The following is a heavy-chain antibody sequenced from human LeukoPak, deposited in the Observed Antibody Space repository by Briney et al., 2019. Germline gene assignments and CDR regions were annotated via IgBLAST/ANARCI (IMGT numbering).Heavy chain of an antibody. J-gene: IGHJ4*02. Sequence: GGSLRLSCATSGFTFDDYGMSWVRQAPGKGLEWVSNINWNGNNIGYADSVRGRFTISRDNAKNSVYLHMNSLRAEDTALYYCARGLMGGYPYFDYWGQGTLVTVSS. CDR1: GFTFDDYG. CDR2: INWNGNNI. D-gene: IGHD3-22*01. CDR3: ARGLMGGYPYFDY. V-gene: IGHV3-20*04.